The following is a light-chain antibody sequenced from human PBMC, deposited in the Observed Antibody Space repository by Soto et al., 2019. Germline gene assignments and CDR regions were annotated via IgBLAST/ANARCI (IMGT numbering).Light chain of an antibody. J-gene: IGLJ1*01. CDR2: QDA. Sequence: SSELTQPPSVSVAPGQTASITCSGDKLGNKFASWYQQKPGQSPVLVIYQDAERPSGIPERFSGSNSGNTATLTISGTQAMDEADYYCQAWDGSTGVFGTGTKLTVL. CDR1: KLGNKF. CDR3: QAWDGSTGV. V-gene: IGLV3-1*01.